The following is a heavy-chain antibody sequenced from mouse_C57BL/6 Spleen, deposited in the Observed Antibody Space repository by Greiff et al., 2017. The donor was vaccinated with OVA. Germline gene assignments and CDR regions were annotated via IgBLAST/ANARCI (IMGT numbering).Heavy chain of an antibody. D-gene: IGHD3-2*02. Sequence: DVKLVESGGGLVQPGGSLKLSCAASGFTFSDYYMYWVRQTPEKRLEWVAYISNGGGSTYYPDTVKGRFTISRDNAKNTLYLQMSRLKSEDTAMYYCARQLRPYYAMDYWGQGTSVTVSS. J-gene: IGHJ4*01. CDR2: ISNGGGST. CDR3: ARQLRPYYAMDY. CDR1: GFTFSDYY. V-gene: IGHV5-12*01.